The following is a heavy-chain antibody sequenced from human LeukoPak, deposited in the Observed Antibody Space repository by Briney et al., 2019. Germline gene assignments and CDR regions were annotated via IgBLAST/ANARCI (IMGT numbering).Heavy chain of an antibody. J-gene: IGHJ4*02. Sequence: PGGSLRLSCAASGFTFSSYGMTWVRQAPGKGLEWVSAISGSGSGGSTYYADSVKGRFTISRDNSKNTLYLQMNSLRAEDTAVYYCTRGYYDNSGYYKLWGQGTLVTVSS. CDR1: GFTFSSYG. V-gene: IGHV3-23*01. CDR3: TRGYYDNSGYYKL. D-gene: IGHD3-22*01. CDR2: ISGSGSGGST.